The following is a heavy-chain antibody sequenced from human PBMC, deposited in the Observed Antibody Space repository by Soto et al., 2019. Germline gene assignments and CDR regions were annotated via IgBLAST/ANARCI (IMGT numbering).Heavy chain of an antibody. CDR2: INHSGST. CDR3: ARGGRKRVAALLWFDP. CDR1: GGSFSVYY. V-gene: IGHV4-34*01. Sequence: SETLSLTCALYGGSFSVYYWSWMRPPPGKGLEWIGEINHSGSTNYNPSLKSRVTISVDTSKNQFSLKLSSVTAADTAVYYCARGGRKRVAALLWFDPWGQGTLVTVSS. D-gene: IGHD6-6*01. J-gene: IGHJ5*02.